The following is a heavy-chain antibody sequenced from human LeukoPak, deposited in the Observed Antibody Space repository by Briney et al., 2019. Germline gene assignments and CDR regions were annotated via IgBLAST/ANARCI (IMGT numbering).Heavy chain of an antibody. CDR2: ISSSSSTI. CDR3: AKYHRWELLG. D-gene: IGHD1-26*01. CDR1: GFTFSSYS. V-gene: IGHV3-48*04. Sequence: GGSQRLSCAASGFTFSSYSMNWVRQAPGKGLEWVSYISSSSSTIYYADSVKGRFTISRDNAKNSLYLQMNSLRAEDTAVYYCAKYHRWELLGWGQGTLVTVSS. J-gene: IGHJ4*02.